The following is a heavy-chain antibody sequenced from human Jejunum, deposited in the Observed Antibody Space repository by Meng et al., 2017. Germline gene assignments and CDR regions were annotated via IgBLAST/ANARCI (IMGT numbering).Heavy chain of an antibody. D-gene: IGHD2-15*01. J-gene: IGHJ5*02. CDR3: ASLYCRGGSCFHNWFDP. Sequence: QVQLEQSGAQVRKPGVSVTVSRKASGYTFSSYGISWLRQAPRHGLEWMGWMSAYHGNPNYAQRFQDRVIMTTDTTTTTVYMELRSLRSDDTAIYYCASLYCRGGSCFHNWFDPWGQGTLVTVSS. CDR2: MSAYHGNP. CDR1: GYTFSSYG. V-gene: IGHV1-18*01.